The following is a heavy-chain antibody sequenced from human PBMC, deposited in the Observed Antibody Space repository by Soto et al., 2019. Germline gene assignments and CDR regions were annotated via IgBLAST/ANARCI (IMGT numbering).Heavy chain of an antibody. CDR3: ARFQDGYDFWSGYRFDP. V-gene: IGHV1-18*01. D-gene: IGHD3-3*01. Sequence: ASVKVSCKASGYTFTSYGISWVRQAPGQGLEWMGWISAYNGNTNYAQKLQGRVTMTTDTSTSTAYMELRSLRSDDTAVYYCARFQDGYDFWSGYRFDPWGQGTLVTVSS. CDR1: GYTFTSYG. CDR2: ISAYNGNT. J-gene: IGHJ5*02.